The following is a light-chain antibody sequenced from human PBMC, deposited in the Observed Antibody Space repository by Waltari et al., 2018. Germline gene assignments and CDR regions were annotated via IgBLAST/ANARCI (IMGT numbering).Light chain of an antibody. CDR3: QQYYSTPLT. CDR1: QSVLSTSNHKNF. J-gene: IGKJ4*01. Sequence: DIVMTQSPDSLAVSLGERATINCKSSQSVLSTSNHKNFLAWYQQKPGQPPKLVIYWASTRESGVPDRFSGSGSGTDFTLTISSLQAEDVAVYYCQQYYSTPLTFGGGTKVEIK. CDR2: WAS. V-gene: IGKV4-1*01.